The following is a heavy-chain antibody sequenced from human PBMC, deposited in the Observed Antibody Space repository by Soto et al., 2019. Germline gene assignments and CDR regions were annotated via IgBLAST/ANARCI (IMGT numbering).Heavy chain of an antibody. D-gene: IGHD3-10*01. V-gene: IGHV3-33*01. J-gene: IGHJ4*02. CDR1: GFTFSSYG. CDR2: IWYDGSNK. Sequence: QVQLVESGGGVVQPGRSLRLSCAASGFTFSSYGMHWVRQAPGKGLEWVAVIWYDGSNKYYADSVKGRFTISRDNSKNTLYLQMNSLRAEDTAVYYCARDWSLYGSGSYRYWGQGTLVTISS. CDR3: ARDWSLYGSGSYRY.